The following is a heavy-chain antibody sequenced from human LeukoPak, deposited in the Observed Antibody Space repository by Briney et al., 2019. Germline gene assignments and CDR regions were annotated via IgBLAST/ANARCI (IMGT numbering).Heavy chain of an antibody. CDR2: IYYSGST. CDR3: ARVPRNPDYGDYEY. J-gene: IGHJ4*02. CDR1: GGSISSGGYY. Sequence: SETLSPTCTVSGGSISSGGYYWSWIRQHPGKGLEWIGYIYYSGSTYYNPSLKSRVTISVDTSKNQFSLKLSSVTAADTAVYYCARVPRNPDYGDYEYWGQGTLVTVSS. V-gene: IGHV4-31*03. D-gene: IGHD4-17*01.